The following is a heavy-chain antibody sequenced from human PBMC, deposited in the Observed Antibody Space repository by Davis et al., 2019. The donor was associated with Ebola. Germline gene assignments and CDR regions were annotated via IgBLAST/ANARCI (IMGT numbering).Heavy chain of an antibody. V-gene: IGHV3-74*01. CDR2: INSDGSST. J-gene: IGHJ6*02. Sequence: PGGSLRLSCAASGFTFSSYWMHWVRQAPGKGLVWVSRINSDGSSTSYADSVKGRFTISRDNSKNTLYLQMNSLRAEDTAVYYCARDLVRNRYYYYYGMDVWGQGTTVTVSS. CDR1: GFTFSSYW. CDR3: ARDLVRNRYYYYYGMDV. D-gene: IGHD3-16*02.